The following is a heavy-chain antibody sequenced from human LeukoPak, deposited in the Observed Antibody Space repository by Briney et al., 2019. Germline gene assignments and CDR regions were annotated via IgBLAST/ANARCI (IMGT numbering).Heavy chain of an antibody. CDR3: ARDKIVGATNFDN. V-gene: IGHV3-7*03. CDR2: IKQDESEK. Sequence: AGGSLRLSCAASGFTLSAYWMSWVRQAPGKGPEWVANIKQDESEKYYVDSVKGRFTISRDNAKNSLYLQMNSLRAEDTAVYYCARDKIVGATNFDNWGQGTLVTVSS. D-gene: IGHD1-26*01. CDR1: GFTLSAYW. J-gene: IGHJ4*02.